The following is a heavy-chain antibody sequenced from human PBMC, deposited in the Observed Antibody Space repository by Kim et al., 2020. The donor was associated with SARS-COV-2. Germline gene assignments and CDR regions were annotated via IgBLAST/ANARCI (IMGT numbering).Heavy chain of an antibody. Sequence: GGSLRLSCAASGFSFSDYSMSWVRQAPGKGLEWISYINSGSGTIHYADSVKGRLTISRNNAQNSVYLQVHSLRDEDTAVYYCARCREDSSACYIDYWGQGTLVTVSS. CDR2: INSGSGTI. CDR1: GFSFSDYS. J-gene: IGHJ4*02. CDR3: ARCREDSSACYIDY. D-gene: IGHD6-19*01. V-gene: IGHV3-48*02.